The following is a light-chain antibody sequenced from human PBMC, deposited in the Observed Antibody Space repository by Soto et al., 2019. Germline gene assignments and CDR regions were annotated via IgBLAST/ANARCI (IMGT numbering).Light chain of an antibody. J-gene: IGLJ1*01. CDR2: DVS. Sequence: QSALTQPRSVSGSPGQSVTISCTGTSSDVGGYNYVSWYQQHPGKAPKLMIYDVSKRPSGVPDRFSGSKSGNTSSLTISVLQAEDEADYYCCSYAGSYTHVFGTGTMLTVL. CDR3: CSYAGSYTHV. CDR1: SSDVGGYNY. V-gene: IGLV2-11*01.